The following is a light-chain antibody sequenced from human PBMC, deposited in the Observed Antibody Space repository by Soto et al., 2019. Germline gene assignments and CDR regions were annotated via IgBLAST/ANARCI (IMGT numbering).Light chain of an antibody. V-gene: IGKV3-15*01. J-gene: IGKJ4*01. Sequence: EIVMTQSPATLSVSPGERATLSCTASQSVNSNLAWYQQKPGQAPRLLIYVASTRATGIPARFSGSGSGTEFTLTISSLQSEDFAVYYCQQYNRWPHTFGGGTKVEIK. CDR1: QSVNSN. CDR3: QQYNRWPHT. CDR2: VAS.